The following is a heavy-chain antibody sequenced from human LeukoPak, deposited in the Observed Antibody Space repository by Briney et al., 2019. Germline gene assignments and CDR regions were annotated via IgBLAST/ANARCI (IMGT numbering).Heavy chain of an antibody. Sequence: NPSETQSLTCAVYGGSFSGYYWSWIRQSPGKGLEWVGEINHSGSTNYNPSLKSRVTISVDTSKNQFSLKLTSVSAADTAVYYCARKESGYEFYWGQGTLVTVSS. CDR2: INHSGST. D-gene: IGHD5-12*01. CDR1: GGSFSGYY. V-gene: IGHV4-34*01. J-gene: IGHJ4*02. CDR3: ARKESGYEFY.